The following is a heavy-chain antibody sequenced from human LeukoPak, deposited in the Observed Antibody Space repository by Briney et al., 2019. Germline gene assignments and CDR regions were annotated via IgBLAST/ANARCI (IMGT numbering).Heavy chain of an antibody. CDR2: ISGSGVGT. J-gene: IGHJ4*02. D-gene: IGHD1-20*01. V-gene: IGHV3-23*01. Sequence: GGSLRLSCAASGFTFRNSAMSWVRQAPGKGLEWVSTISGSGVGTYYADFVKGRFTISRVNFKNTLYLQMNSLRAEDTAVYYCAKNNWNDMPFVDDWGQGTLVTVSS. CDR3: AKNNWNDMPFVDD. CDR1: GFTFRNSA.